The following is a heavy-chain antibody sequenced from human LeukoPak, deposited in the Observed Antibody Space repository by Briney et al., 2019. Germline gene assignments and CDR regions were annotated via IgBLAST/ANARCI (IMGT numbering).Heavy chain of an antibody. J-gene: IGHJ4*02. V-gene: IGHV4-59*01. CDR2: IYYSGST. CDR1: GGSISSYY. CDR3: ARVARYSIFDY. D-gene: IGHD4-11*01. Sequence: PSETLSLTCTVSGGSISSYYWSWIRQPPGKGLEWIGYIYYSGSTNYNPSLKSRVTISVDTSKNQFSLKLSPVTAADTAVYYCARVARYSIFDYWGQGTLVTVSS.